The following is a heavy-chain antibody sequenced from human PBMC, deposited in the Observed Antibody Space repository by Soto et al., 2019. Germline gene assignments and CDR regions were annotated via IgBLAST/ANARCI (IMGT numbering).Heavy chain of an antibody. J-gene: IGHJ4*02. CDR3: ARESYSGYHSYDY. Sequence: SETMSLTCALSGYSISSGCFWGWIRQPPGKRLEWIANMYHDGNTHYNASLKSRVTMSVDASKNQFSLKLNSVTAADTAVYYCARESYSGYHSYDYWGQGILVTVSS. D-gene: IGHD5-12*01. CDR1: GYSISSGCF. CDR2: MYHDGNT. V-gene: IGHV4-38-2*02.